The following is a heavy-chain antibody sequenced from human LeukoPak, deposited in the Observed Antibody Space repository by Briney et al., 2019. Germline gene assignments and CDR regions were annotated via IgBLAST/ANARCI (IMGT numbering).Heavy chain of an antibody. Sequence: ASVKVSCKASGGTFSSYAISWVRQAPGQGLEWMGGISAYNGNTNYAQKLQGRVTMTTDTSTSTAYMELRSLRSDDTAVYYCARDPSNTSGRFWYLDVWGRGTLVTVSA. CDR3: ARDPSNTSGRFWYLDV. D-gene: IGHD6-19*01. CDR1: GGTFSSYA. V-gene: IGHV1-18*01. CDR2: ISAYNGNT. J-gene: IGHJ2*01.